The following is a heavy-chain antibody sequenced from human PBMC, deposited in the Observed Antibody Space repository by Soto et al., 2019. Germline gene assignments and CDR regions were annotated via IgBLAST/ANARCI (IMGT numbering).Heavy chain of an antibody. Sequence: ASVKVSCKASGYTFTTHYMHWVRQAPGQGLEWMAIINPSGGITSYAQRFQGRVTLTWDASTSAVYMDLRSLRSDDTAVYYCARHNSQWTTWFDTWGQGNPLTISS. CDR2: INPSGGIT. V-gene: IGHV1-46*01. D-gene: IGHD6-19*01. J-gene: IGHJ5*02. CDR1: GYTFTTHY. CDR3: ARHNSQWTTWFDT.